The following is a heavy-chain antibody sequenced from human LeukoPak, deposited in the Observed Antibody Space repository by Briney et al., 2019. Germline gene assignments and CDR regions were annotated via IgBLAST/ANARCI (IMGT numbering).Heavy chain of an antibody. CDR1: GFTFSSYA. V-gene: IGHV3-23*01. D-gene: IGHD2-8*01. J-gene: IGHJ6*02. Sequence: GGSLRLSCAASGFTFSSYAMSWVRQAPGKGLEWVSAFSGSGGSTYYADSVKGRFTISRDNSKNTLYLQMNSLRAEDTAVYYCANSMVYAISYYYYGMDVWGQGTTVTVSS. CDR3: ANSMVYAISYYYYGMDV. CDR2: FSGSGGST.